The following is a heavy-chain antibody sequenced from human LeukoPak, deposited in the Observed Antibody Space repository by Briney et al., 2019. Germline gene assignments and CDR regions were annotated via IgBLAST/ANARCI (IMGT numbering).Heavy chain of an antibody. CDR3: TTVDYDYVWGSYRPIDY. V-gene: IGHV3-15*01. Sequence: GGSLRLSXAASGFTFSNAWMSWVRQAPGKGLEWVGRIKSKADGGTTDYAAPVKGRFTISRDDSKNTLYLQMNSLKTEDTAVYYCTTVDYDYVWGSYRPIDYWGQGTLVTVSS. D-gene: IGHD3-16*02. CDR1: GFTFSNAW. J-gene: IGHJ4*02. CDR2: IKSKADGGTT.